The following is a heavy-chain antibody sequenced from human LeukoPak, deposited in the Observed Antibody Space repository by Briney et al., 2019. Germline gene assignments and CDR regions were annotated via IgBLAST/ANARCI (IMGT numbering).Heavy chain of an antibody. CDR1: GGSISSGDYY. CDR2: IYYSGST. J-gene: IGHJ3*02. V-gene: IGHV4-30-4*01. CDR3: ARNYCSGGSCYLGDAFDI. D-gene: IGHD2-15*01. Sequence: SETLSLTCTVSGGSISSGDYYWSWIRQPPGKGLEWIGYIYYSGSTYYNPSLKSRVTISVDTSKNQFSLKLSPVTAADTAVYYCARNYCSGGSCYLGDAFDIWGQGTMVTVSS.